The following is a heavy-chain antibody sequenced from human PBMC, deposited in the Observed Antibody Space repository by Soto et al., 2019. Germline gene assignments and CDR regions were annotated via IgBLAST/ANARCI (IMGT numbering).Heavy chain of an antibody. J-gene: IGHJ5*02. Sequence: EVQLLESGGGLVQPGGSPRLSCAVSGFTFSNYGMSWVRQAPGKGLEWVSSISGGNTFYAGSVKGRFTISRDNSKNTLYLQMNSLTAEDTAVYYCAKAPSSDCNSGACSLRSWGQGTLVTVSS. CDR1: GFTFSNYG. V-gene: IGHV3-23*01. D-gene: IGHD2-21*01. CDR2: SISGGNT. CDR3: AKAPSSDCNSGACSLRS.